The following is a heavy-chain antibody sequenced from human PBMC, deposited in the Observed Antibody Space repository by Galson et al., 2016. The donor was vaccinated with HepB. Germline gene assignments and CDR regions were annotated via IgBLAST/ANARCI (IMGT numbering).Heavy chain of an antibody. CDR1: GDSVSTNSVT. V-gene: IGHV6-1*01. CDR3: ARGKQHTFDI. D-gene: IGHD5-18*01. J-gene: IGHJ3*02. Sequence: CAISGDSVSTNSVTWNWLRQSPSRGLEWLGRTYYRSKWNSDYVLSVKSRITTNSDTSKNRFSLQLNSVTPEDTAVYYCARGKQHTFDIWGQGTMVTVSS. CDR2: TYYRSKWNS.